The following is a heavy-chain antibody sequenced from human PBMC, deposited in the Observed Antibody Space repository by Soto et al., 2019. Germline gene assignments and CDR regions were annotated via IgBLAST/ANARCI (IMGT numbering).Heavy chain of an antibody. J-gene: IGHJ6*02. CDR1: GGTFSSYG. D-gene: IGHD3-3*01. V-gene: IGHV1-69*13. CDR3: ARPTYYDFWSGYQTGYYYYGMVV. CDR2: IIPIIGTA. Sequence: SVKVSCKASGGTFSSYGISWVRQAPGQGLEWMGGIIPIIGTANYAQKFQGRVTITADESTSTAFMELSSLRSEDTAVYYCARPTYYDFWSGYQTGYYYYGMVVWGQGTTVTVSS.